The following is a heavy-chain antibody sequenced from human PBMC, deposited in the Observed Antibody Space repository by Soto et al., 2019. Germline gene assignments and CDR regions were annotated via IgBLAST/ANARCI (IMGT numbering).Heavy chain of an antibody. V-gene: IGHV1-69*12. D-gene: IGHD2-2*01. CDR3: ARDSGYCISTSCYEYGMDV. J-gene: IGHJ6*02. CDR1: GGTFSSYA. CDR2: IIPIFGTA. Sequence: QVQLVQSGAEVKKPGSSVKVSCKASGGTFSSYAISWVRQAPGQGLEWMGGIIPIFGTANYAQKFQGRVTITADESTSTAYMELSSLRSEDTAVYYCARDSGYCISTSCYEYGMDVWGQGTTVTVSS.